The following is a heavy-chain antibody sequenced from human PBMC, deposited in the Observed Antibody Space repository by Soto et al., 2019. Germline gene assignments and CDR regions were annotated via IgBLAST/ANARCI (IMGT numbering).Heavy chain of an antibody. V-gene: IGHV3-33*07. CDR3: ASGGGYRSGWYVPQYYYYYGMDV. J-gene: IGHJ6*02. Sequence: GESLKISCLFSGYSFTTYWIGWVRQAPGKGLEWVAVIWYDGSNKYYADYVKGRFTISRDNSKNTLYLQMNSLRAEDTAVYYCASGGGYRSGWYVPQYYYYYGMDVWGQGTTVTVSS. CDR2: IWYDGSNK. D-gene: IGHD6-19*01. CDR1: GYSFTTYW.